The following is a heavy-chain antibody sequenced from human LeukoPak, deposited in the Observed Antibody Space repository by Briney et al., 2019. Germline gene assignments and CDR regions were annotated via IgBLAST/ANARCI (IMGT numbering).Heavy chain of an antibody. CDR1: GFTFSDYY. V-gene: IGHV3-7*01. J-gene: IGHJ5*02. CDR2: IDQDGSDK. Sequence: GGSLRLSCAVSGFTFSDYYMSWIRQAPGKGLEWVASIDQDGSDKFSVDSVKGRFTISRDNARNSMYLQLNSLRVEDTAVYYCARATLGWFDPWGQGTLVTVSA. CDR3: ARATLGWFDP. D-gene: IGHD7-27*01.